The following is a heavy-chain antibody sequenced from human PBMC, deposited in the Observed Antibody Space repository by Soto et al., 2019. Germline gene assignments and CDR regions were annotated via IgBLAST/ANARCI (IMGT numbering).Heavy chain of an antibody. CDR2: INHSGST. J-gene: IGHJ6*03. V-gene: IGHV4-34*01. D-gene: IGHD5-12*01. CDR1: GGSFSGYY. CDR3: ARDRGGYDYVSDYYYYYMDV. Sequence: SETLSLTCAVYGGSFSGYYWSWIRQPPGKGLEWIGEINHSGSTNYNPSLKSRVTISVDTSKNQFSLKLSSVTAADTAVYYCARDRGGYDYVSDYYYYYMDVWGKGTTVTVSS.